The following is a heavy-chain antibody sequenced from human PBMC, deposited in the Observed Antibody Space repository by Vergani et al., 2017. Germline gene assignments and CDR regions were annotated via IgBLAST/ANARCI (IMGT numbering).Heavy chain of an antibody. V-gene: IGHV3-43*01. CDR3: AKDIKASRYSYGVGYYYYGMDV. CDR1: GFTFDDYT. J-gene: IGHJ6*02. Sequence: VQLVESGGVVVQPGGSLRLSCAASGFTFDDYTMHWVRQAPGKGLEWVSLISWDGGSTYYADSVKGRFTISRDNSKNSLYLQMNSLRTEDTALYYCAKDIKASRYSYGVGYYYYGMDVWGQGTTVTVSS. CDR2: ISWDGGST. D-gene: IGHD5-18*01.